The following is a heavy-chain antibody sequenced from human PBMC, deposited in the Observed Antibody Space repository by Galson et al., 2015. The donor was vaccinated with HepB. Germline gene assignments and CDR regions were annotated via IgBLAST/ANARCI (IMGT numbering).Heavy chain of an antibody. V-gene: IGHV2-5*02. D-gene: IGHD6-19*01. J-gene: IGHJ4*02. CDR1: GFSISTSGEG. CDR2: IYWDNDK. CDR3: AHRRPGSASGWNEGYFDY. Sequence: LVKPTQTLTLTCTFSGFSISTSGEGVGWIRQPPGKALEWLALIYWDNDKRYSPSLKSRVAIAKDTSKNQVVLTMANMDPVDTATYYCAHRRPGSASGWNEGYFDYWGQGTLVTVSS.